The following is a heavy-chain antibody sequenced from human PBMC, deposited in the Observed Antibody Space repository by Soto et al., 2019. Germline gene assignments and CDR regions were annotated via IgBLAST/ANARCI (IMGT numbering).Heavy chain of an antibody. D-gene: IGHD5-12*01. V-gene: IGHV3-30*03. Sequence: QVQLVESGGGVVQPGRSLRLSCAASGFTFSSYGMHWVRQAPGKGLEWVAVISYDGSNKYYADSVKGRFTISRDNSKNTLYLQMNSLRAADTAVYYRTLYTLNKHIAAYYYSMHVWGQGTTVTVSS. CDR2: ISYDGSNK. J-gene: IGHJ6*02. CDR3: TLYTLNKHIAAYYYSMHV. CDR1: GFTFSSYG.